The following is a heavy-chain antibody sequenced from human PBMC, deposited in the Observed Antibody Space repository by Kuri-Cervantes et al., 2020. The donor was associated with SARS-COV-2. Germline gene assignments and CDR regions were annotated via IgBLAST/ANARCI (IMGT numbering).Heavy chain of an antibody. J-gene: IGHJ4*02. CDR1: GYTFTGYG. Sequence: ASVKVSCKASGYTFTGYGISWVRQAPGQGLEWMGWISTYSGNTNYAQRLQGRVTMTTDTSTSTAYMELRRLRSDDTAVFYCAKDWGASGGYAFDCWGQGTLVTVSS. CDR2: ISTYSGNT. V-gene: IGHV1-18*01. CDR3: AKDWGASGGYAFDC. D-gene: IGHD6-19*01.